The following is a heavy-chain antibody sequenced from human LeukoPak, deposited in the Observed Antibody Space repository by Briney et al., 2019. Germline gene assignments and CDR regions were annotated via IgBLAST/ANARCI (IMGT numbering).Heavy chain of an antibody. CDR3: ARLSTPNLYYFDY. Sequence: ASVKVSCKASGYTFTGYYMHWVRQAPGQGLEWMGWINPNSGVTYYAQKFQGRVSMTRDTSISTAYMEVSRLRSDDSALYYCARLSTPNLYYFDYWGQGALVTVSS. J-gene: IGHJ4*02. D-gene: IGHD3-16*02. CDR1: GYTFTGYY. CDR2: INPNSGVT. V-gene: IGHV1-2*02.